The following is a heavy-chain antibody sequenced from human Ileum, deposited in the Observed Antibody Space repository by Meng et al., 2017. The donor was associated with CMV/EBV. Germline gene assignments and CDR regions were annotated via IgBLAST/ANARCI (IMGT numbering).Heavy chain of an antibody. V-gene: IGHV1-2*02. CDR2: INPNSGGT. Sequence: ASVKVSCKASGYTFTHYYIHWVRQAPGQGLEWMGWINPNSGGTNYAPSFQGRVTMTRYTSLSTAYMELSSIKSDDTAVYYCVALTRWGQGTRVTVSS. CDR3: VALTR. CDR1: GYTFTHYY. J-gene: IGHJ4*02.